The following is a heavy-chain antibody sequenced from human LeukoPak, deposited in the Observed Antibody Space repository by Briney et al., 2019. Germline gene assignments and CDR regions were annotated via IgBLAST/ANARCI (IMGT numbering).Heavy chain of an antibody. J-gene: IGHJ6*03. Sequence: SETLSLTCAVYGGSFSGYYWSWIRQPPGKGLEWIGEINHSGSTNYNPSLKSRVTISVDTSKNQFSLKLSSVTAADTAVYYCARKPGRLRRYYYYYMDVWGKGTTVTVSS. V-gene: IGHV4-34*01. CDR3: ARKPGRLRRYYYYYMDV. D-gene: IGHD1-14*01. CDR1: GGSFSGYY. CDR2: INHSGST.